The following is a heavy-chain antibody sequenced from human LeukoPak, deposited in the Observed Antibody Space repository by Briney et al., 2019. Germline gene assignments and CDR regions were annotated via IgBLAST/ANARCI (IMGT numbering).Heavy chain of an antibody. CDR3: ARTLVLTGAFDI. V-gene: IGHV4-39*01. CDR2: IYYSGST. J-gene: IGHJ3*02. D-gene: IGHD2-8*02. Sequence: SETLSLTCTVSGGSISSSSYYWGWIRQPPGKGLEWIGSIYYSGSTYYNPSLKSRVTISVDTSKNQFSLKLSSVTAADTAVYYCARTLVLTGAFDIWAKGQWSPSLQ. CDR1: GGSISSSSYY.